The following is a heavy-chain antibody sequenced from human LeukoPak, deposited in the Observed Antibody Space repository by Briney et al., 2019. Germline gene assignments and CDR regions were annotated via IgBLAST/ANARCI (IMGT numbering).Heavy chain of an antibody. Sequence: PGGSLRLSCAASGFTFSSYAMSWVRQAPGKGLEWVSAISGSGGSTYYADSVKGRFTISRDNAKNSLYLQMNSLRAEDTAVYYCASRWAPRDWEPDAFDIWGQGTMVTVSS. J-gene: IGHJ3*02. D-gene: IGHD1-14*01. CDR1: GFTFSSYA. V-gene: IGHV3-23*01. CDR2: ISGSGGST. CDR3: ASRWAPRDWEPDAFDI.